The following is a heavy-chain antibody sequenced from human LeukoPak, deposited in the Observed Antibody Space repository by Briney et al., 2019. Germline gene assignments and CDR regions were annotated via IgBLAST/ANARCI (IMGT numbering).Heavy chain of an antibody. CDR1: GDSVPSNSAA. Sequence: SQTLSLTCAISGDSVPSNSAAWNWIRQSPSRGLEWLGRTYYRSKWYNDYAVSVKSRITINPDTSKNQFSLQLNSVTPEDTAVYYCARDPGYCSGGSCYGHYYYYYMDVWGKGTTVTVSS. CDR2: TYYRSKWYN. CDR3: ARDPGYCSGGSCYGHYYYYYMDV. J-gene: IGHJ6*03. D-gene: IGHD2-15*01. V-gene: IGHV6-1*01.